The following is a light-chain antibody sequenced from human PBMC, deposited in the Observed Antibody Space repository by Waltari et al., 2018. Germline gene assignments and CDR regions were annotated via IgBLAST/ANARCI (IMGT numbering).Light chain of an antibody. CDR2: GQD. Sequence: SSELTQDHAVSVALGQTVTITCQGDSLRRFYASWYQQRPGQAAILIFYGQDNRPSRLPDRFSGSTPGETASLTITGAQAEDEADYYCHSRDTVSTRVFGGGTRLTV. V-gene: IGLV3-19*01. CDR3: HSRDTVSTRV. J-gene: IGLJ2*01. CDR1: SLRRFY.